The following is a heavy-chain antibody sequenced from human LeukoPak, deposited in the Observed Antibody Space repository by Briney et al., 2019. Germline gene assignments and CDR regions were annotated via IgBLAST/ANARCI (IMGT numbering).Heavy chain of an antibody. J-gene: IGHJ4*02. D-gene: IGHD3-10*01. CDR2: IYSDGTS. CDR3: ATPRGIWGVSLDH. Sequence: TGGSLRLSCAASGFIVSSKYMSWVRQAPGKGLEWVSIIYSDGTSYYADSVKGRFTISRDNSRNTLYLEMNSLRPEDTAVYYCATPRGIWGVSLDHWGQGTLVTVSS. V-gene: IGHV3-53*01. CDR1: GFIVSSKY.